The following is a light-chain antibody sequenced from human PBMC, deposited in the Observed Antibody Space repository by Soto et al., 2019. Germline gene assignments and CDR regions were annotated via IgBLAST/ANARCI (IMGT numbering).Light chain of an antibody. CDR3: QQYGSSPPRT. CDR2: GAF. V-gene: IGKV3-20*01. CDR1: QTVRNNY. Sequence: DIVLTQSAATLSLSPGESATLSCRASQTVRNNYLAWYQQKPGQAPRLLIYGAFNRATGIPARFSGSGSGTDFTLTISSLEPEDFAVYYCQQYGSSPPRTFGQGTKVDIK. J-gene: IGKJ1*01.